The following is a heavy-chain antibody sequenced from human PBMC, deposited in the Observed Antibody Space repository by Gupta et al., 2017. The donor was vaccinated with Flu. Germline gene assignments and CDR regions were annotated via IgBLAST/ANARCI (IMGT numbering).Heavy chain of an antibody. D-gene: IGHD5-18*01. CDR2: ISRSGDTI. CDR3: AGRYTTENVPLAALDF. J-gene: IGHJ4*02. V-gene: IGHV3-48*03. CDR1: GFSFNTFE. Sequence: EVQLVEPGGGLVQPGGSLRLSCVGSGFSFNTFEMTWVRQAAGKGLEWVSYISRSGDTIYYADSVKGRFTISRDNAKNSLYLEMNSLRAEDTAIYYCAGRYTTENVPLAALDFWGQGALVTVSS.